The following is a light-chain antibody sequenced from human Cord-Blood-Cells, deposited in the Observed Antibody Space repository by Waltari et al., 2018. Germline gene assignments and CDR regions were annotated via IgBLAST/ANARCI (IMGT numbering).Light chain of an antibody. J-gene: IGLJ3*02. Sequence: QSALTQPASVSGSPGQSLTISCTGTSSDVGSYNLFSWYQQHPGKAPKRMIYEGSKRPSGVSNRFSGSKSGNTASLTISGLQAEDEADYYCCSYAGSSTWVFGGGTKLTVL. CDR3: CSYAGSSTWV. CDR2: EGS. V-gene: IGLV2-23*01. CDR1: SSDVGSYNL.